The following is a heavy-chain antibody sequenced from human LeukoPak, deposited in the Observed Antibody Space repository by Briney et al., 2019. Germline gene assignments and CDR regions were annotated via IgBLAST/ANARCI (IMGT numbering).Heavy chain of an antibody. CDR3: VRDYVYAFDI. J-gene: IGHJ3*02. Sequence: GGSLRLSCVASGFTFNAYSMNWARQAPGEGLEWISYIRSRDGIVSYADSVKGRFTISTDTAKSSLFLQMNGLSADDTAVYYCVRDYVYAFDIWGQGTMVTVSS. V-gene: IGHV3-48*01. CDR1: GFTFNAYS. D-gene: IGHD3-16*01. CDR2: IRSRDGIV.